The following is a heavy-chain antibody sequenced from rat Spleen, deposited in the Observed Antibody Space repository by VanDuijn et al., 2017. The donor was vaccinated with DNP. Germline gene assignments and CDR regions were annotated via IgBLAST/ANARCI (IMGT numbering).Heavy chain of an antibody. Sequence: EEQLQESGPGLVKPSQSLSLTCSVTGYSITSSYRWNWIRKFPGNKLEWMGSVNSAGTTNYNPSLKSRISITRDTSKNQLFLQVNSVTTEDTATYYCARWPGYNPPYAMDAWGQGTSVTVSS. D-gene: IGHD1-4*01. J-gene: IGHJ4*01. CDR1: GYSITSSYR. CDR2: VNSAGTT. CDR3: ARWPGYNPPYAMDA. V-gene: IGHV3-3*01.